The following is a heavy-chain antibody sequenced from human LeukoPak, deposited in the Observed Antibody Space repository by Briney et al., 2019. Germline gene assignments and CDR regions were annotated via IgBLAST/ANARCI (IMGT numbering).Heavy chain of an antibody. CDR2: ISSSSSYI. D-gene: IGHD2-2*01. Sequence: GGSLRLSCAASGFTFSSYSMNWVRQAPGKGLEWVSSISSSSSYIYYADLVKGRFTISRDNAKNSLYLQMNSLRAEDTAVYYCARDRGYCSSTSCYDFDYWGQGTLVTVSS. V-gene: IGHV3-21*01. J-gene: IGHJ4*02. CDR3: ARDRGYCSSTSCYDFDY. CDR1: GFTFSSYS.